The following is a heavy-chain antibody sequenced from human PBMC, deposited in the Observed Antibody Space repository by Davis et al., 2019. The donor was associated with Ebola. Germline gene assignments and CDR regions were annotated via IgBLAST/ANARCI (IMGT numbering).Heavy chain of an antibody. Sequence: GESLKISCKGSGYSFTNYWIGWVRQMPGKGLEWMGIIYPGDSDTRYSPSFQGHVTISADKSISTAYLQWSSLKASDTAMYYCARGTDGYNPGGYFDSWGQGTLVTVSS. CDR3: ARGTDGYNPGGYFDS. V-gene: IGHV5-51*01. CDR1: GYSFTNYW. CDR2: IYPGDSDT. D-gene: IGHD5-24*01. J-gene: IGHJ4*02.